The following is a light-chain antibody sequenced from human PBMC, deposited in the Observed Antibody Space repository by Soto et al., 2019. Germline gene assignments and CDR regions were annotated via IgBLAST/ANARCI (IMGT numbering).Light chain of an antibody. CDR1: NSDVGGYNY. V-gene: IGLV2-11*01. Sequence: QSALTQPRSVSGSPGQSVTISCTGTNSDVGGYNYVSWYQQYSGKAPKVMIYDVSKRPSGVPDRFSGSKSGNTASLTISGLQAEDEADYYRCSYAASNTFVFGTGTKVTVL. CDR2: DVS. CDR3: CSYAASNTFV. J-gene: IGLJ1*01.